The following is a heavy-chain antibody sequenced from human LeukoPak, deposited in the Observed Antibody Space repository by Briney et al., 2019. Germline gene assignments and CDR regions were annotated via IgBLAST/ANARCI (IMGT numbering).Heavy chain of an antibody. CDR3: ARIYGDYIVY. V-gene: IGHV4-34*01. CDR1: GGSFRGYR. J-gene: IGHJ4*02. D-gene: IGHD4-17*01. CDR2: IDDSGTT. Sequence: SETLSLTCAVYGGSFRGYRWGWGRQSPGKGMEWIGEIDDSGTTNYNPSLKSRVTISVDTSKNQFSLKLNSVTAADMAVYYCARIYGDYIVYWGQGTLVTVSS.